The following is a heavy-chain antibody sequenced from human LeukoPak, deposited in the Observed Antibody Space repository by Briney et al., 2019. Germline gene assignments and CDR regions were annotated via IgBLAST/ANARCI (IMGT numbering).Heavy chain of an antibody. CDR1: GYTFTSYD. V-gene: IGHV1-8*01. CDR2: MNPNSGNT. Sequence: ASVKVSCKASGYTFTSYDINWVRQATGQGLEWMGWMNPNSGNTGYAQKFQGRVTMTRNTSISTAYMELSSLGSEDTAVYYCARGNGDSSGYHYYYYGMDVWGQGTTVTVSS. D-gene: IGHD3-22*01. CDR3: ARGNGDSSGYHYYYYGMDV. J-gene: IGHJ6*02.